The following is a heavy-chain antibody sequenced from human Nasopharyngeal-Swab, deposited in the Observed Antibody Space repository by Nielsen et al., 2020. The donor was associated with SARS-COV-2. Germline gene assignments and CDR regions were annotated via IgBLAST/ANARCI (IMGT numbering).Heavy chain of an antibody. CDR3: ARYYGGSSPIDY. CDR1: GFTFSNAW. V-gene: IGHV3-15*01. CDR2: IKSKTDGGTT. D-gene: IGHD6-6*01. J-gene: IGHJ4*02. Sequence: GESLKISCAASGFTFSNAWMSWVRQAPGKGLEWVGRIKSKTDGGTTDYAAPVKGRFTISRDDSKNTLYLQMNSLRAEDTAVYYCARYYGGSSPIDYWGQGTLVTVSS.